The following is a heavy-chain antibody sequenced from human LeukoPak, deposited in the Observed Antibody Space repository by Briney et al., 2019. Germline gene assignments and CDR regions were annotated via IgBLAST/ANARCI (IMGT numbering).Heavy chain of an antibody. J-gene: IGHJ4*02. Sequence: PGGSLRLSCAASGFTFSSYWMSWVRQAPGKGLEWVANIKQDGSEKYYLDSVKGRFTISRDNAKNSLYLQMNSLRAEDTAVYYCAREDYGSGSYYTVLDCWGQGTLVTVSS. CDR2: IKQDGSEK. V-gene: IGHV3-7*01. CDR1: GFTFSSYW. CDR3: AREDYGSGSYYTVLDC. D-gene: IGHD3-10*01.